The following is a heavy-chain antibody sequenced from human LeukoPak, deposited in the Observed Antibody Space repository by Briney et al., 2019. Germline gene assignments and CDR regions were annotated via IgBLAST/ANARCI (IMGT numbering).Heavy chain of an antibody. CDR3: ATTVTTGNFDY. CDR1: GFTFSSHW. Sequence: GGSLRLSCAASGFTFSSHWMDWVRQAPGKGLEWVANIKQDGSESYYLDSVKGRFTISRDNAKSSLYLQMNSLRAEDTAVYYCATTVTTGNFDYWGQGTLVTVSS. D-gene: IGHD4-17*01. CDR2: IKQDGSES. J-gene: IGHJ4*02. V-gene: IGHV3-7*01.